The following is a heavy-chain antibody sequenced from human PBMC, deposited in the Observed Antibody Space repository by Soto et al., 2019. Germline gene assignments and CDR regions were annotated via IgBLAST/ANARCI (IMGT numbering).Heavy chain of an antibody. V-gene: IGHV4-59*01. CDR2: IYYSGST. Sequence: TSETLSLTCTVSGGSISGYHWIWIRQSPGRGLKWIGYIYYSGSTNYNPSLKRRVTLSIDTSKKQFSLKLSSVTAADTAVYYCARLSPYGSGSYYDHYYGMDVWGQGTKVTVAS. CDR1: GGSISGYH. J-gene: IGHJ6*02. D-gene: IGHD3-10*01. CDR3: ARLSPYGSGSYYDHYYGMDV.